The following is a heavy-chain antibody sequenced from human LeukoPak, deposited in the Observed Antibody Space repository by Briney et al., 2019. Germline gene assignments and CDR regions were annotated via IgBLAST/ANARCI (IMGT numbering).Heavy chain of an antibody. V-gene: IGHV3-53*01. J-gene: IGHJ5*02. CDR2: MYSRGDT. D-gene: IGHD6-13*01. Sequence: GGSLRLSCAASGFTVSDNDMSWVRQAPGKGLEWVSVMYSRGDTYYSNSVKGRFTFSRDISKNTMYLQMNGLRVEDTAMYYCARDAPQVPAAGVLASWGQGTLVIVSS. CDR1: GFTVSDND. CDR3: ARDAPQVPAAGVLAS.